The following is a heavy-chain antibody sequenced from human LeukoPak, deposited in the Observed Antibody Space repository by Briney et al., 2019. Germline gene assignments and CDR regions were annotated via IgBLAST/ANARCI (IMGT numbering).Heavy chain of an antibody. V-gene: IGHV3-74*01. J-gene: IGHJ4*02. CDR1: GFTFSSNW. CDR2: ISPDGTST. D-gene: IGHD2-2*01. CDR3: AKDIRYYFDY. Sequence: GGSLRLSCAASGFTFSSNWIHWVRQVPGKGLVWVSRISPDGTSTTYADSVKGRFTISRDNAKNTLYLQMNTLRAEDTAVYYCAKDIRYYFDYWGQGTLVTVSS.